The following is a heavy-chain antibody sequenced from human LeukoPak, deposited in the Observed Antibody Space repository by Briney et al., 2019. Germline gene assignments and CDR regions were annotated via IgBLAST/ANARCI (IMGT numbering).Heavy chain of an antibody. V-gene: IGHV1-2*02. CDR1: GYTCTGYY. J-gene: IGHJ3*01. D-gene: IGHD3-9*01. CDR2: GNPNSGGT. Sequence: ASVKVSCKASGYTCTGYYMHWVRQGPGQGLEWMGWGNPNSGGTNYAKRFQGRLTMTRDTAIRKAYMELSGLRSDEAALYYCARYGSLTGHDPFDVWGQGKVVTVSS. CDR3: ARYGSLTGHDPFDV.